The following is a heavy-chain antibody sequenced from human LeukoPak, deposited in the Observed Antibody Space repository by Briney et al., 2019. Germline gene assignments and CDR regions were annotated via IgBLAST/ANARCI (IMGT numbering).Heavy chain of an antibody. D-gene: IGHD3-10*01. CDR3: ARGLTAFGELSAPFDY. Sequence: ASVKVSCKASGYTFTSYGISWVRQAPGQGLEWMGWISVYNGNTNYAQKLQGSVTMTTDTSTSTAYMELRSLRSDDTAVYYCARGLTAFGELSAPFDYWGQGTLVTVSS. CDR1: GYTFTSYG. CDR2: ISVYNGNT. V-gene: IGHV1-18*04. J-gene: IGHJ4*02.